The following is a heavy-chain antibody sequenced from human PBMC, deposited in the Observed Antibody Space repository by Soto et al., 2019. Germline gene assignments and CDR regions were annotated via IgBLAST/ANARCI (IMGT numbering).Heavy chain of an antibody. V-gene: IGHV3-13*01. J-gene: IGHJ3*02. D-gene: IGHD3-3*01. CDR3: ARGLAVWSGYYDAFDI. CDR2: IGTAGDT. Sequence: GESLKISCAASGFTFSSYDMHWVRQATGKGLEWVSAIGTAGDTYYPGSVKGRFTISRENAKNSLYLQMNSLRAGDTAVYYCARGLAVWSGYYDAFDIWGQGTIVTVSS. CDR1: GFTFSSYD.